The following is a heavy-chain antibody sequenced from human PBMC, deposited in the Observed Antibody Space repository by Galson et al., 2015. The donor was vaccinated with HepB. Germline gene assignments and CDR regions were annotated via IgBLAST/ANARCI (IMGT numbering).Heavy chain of an antibody. CDR3: ARHEAGSYDY. J-gene: IGHJ4*02. Sequence: SETLSLTCAVSGGSISSSNWWSWVRQPPGKGLEWIAYIYYSGSTNYNPSLKSRVTISVDTSKNHFSLKLSSVTAADTAVYYCARHEAGSYDYWGQGTLVTVSS. CDR2: IYYSGST. CDR1: GGSISSSNW. V-gene: IGHV4-4*02. D-gene: IGHD1-26*01.